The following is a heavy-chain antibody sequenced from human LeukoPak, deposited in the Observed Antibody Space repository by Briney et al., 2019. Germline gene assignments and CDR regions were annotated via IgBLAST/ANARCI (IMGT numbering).Heavy chain of an antibody. Sequence: PGGSLRLSCVASGFTFSSYAMSWVRQAPGKGLEWVSGISGSGLTTHYADSVKGRFIISRDNAKNSLYLQMNSLRAEDTAVYYCARAYTTVTTNGANWYFGLWGRGTLVAVSS. CDR1: GFTFSSYA. CDR3: ARAYTTVTTNGANWYFGL. J-gene: IGHJ2*01. V-gene: IGHV3-23*01. CDR2: ISGSGLTT. D-gene: IGHD4-11*01.